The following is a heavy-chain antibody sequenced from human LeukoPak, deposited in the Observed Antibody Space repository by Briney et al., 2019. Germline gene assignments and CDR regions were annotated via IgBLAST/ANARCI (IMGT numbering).Heavy chain of an antibody. Sequence: GGSLRLSCAASGFTFSSYAISCVRQAPGKWLEWVSAISGSGGSTYYADSVKGRFTISRDNSKNTLYLQMNSLRAEDTAVYYCAKWGSGSPSDGMDVWGQGTTVTVSS. D-gene: IGHD3-10*01. CDR2: ISGSGGST. V-gene: IGHV3-23*01. J-gene: IGHJ6*02. CDR1: GFTFSSYA. CDR3: AKWGSGSPSDGMDV.